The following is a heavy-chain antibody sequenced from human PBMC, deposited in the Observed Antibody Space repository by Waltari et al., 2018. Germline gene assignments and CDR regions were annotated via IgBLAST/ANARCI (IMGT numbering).Heavy chain of an antibody. CDR1: GGSINSSNYF. V-gene: IGHV4-31*03. D-gene: IGHD5-12*01. J-gene: IGHJ3*02. CDR2: IRYTGSA. CDR3: AREVNIVSTSDAFDI. Sequence: QVQLQESGPGLVKPSQTLSLTCTVSGGSINSSNYFWNWIRQHPGTGLELIGHIRYTGSAYYNPSLKSRVTISLDTSKTRFSLNVSSVSAADTAVYYCAREVNIVSTSDAFDIWGPGTMVTVSS.